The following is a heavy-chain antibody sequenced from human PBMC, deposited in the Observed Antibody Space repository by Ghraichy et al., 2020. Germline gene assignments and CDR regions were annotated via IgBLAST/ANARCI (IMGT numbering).Heavy chain of an antibody. CDR2: IKQDGNEK. Sequence: GGSLRLSCVASGFTFSSYWMSWVRQAPGKGLEWVASIKQDGNEKFYVDSVKGRFTISKDNAKNSLYLQMNSLRAEDTAMYYCAREFHGTFDYWGRGTLVTVSS. V-gene: IGHV3-7*01. CDR1: GFTFSSYW. CDR3: AREFHGTFDY. J-gene: IGHJ4*02.